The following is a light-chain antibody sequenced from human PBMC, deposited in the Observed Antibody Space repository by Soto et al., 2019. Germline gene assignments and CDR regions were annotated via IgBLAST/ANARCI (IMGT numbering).Light chain of an antibody. J-gene: IGLJ2*01. Sequence: GVSNRFSGSKSGNMASLTISGLQAEDEAEYYCSSYTGSSTNTVVFGGGTKVTVL. CDR3: SSYTGSSTNTVV. V-gene: IGLV2-14*01.